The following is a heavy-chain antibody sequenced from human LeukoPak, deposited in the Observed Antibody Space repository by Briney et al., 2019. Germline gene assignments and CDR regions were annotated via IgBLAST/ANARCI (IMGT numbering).Heavy chain of an antibody. V-gene: IGHV3-48*02. CDR3: TRGTYYYDSSGYRDY. J-gene: IGHJ4*02. CDR1: GFTFSSYS. Sequence: GRSLRLSCAASGFTFSSYSMNWVRPAPGKGLGWVSSISSSSSTIYYADSVKGRFTISRDNAKNSLYLQMNSLREEDTPVYYCTRGTYYYDSSGYRDYWGQGTLVTVSS. CDR2: ISSSSSTI. D-gene: IGHD3-22*01.